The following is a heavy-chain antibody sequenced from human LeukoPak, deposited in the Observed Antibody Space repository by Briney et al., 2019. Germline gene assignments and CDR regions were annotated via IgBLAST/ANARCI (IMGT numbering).Heavy chain of an antibody. D-gene: IGHD3-9*01. CDR3: EAGTRYAFDD. Sequence: RGSPRLSCATSGFSFTDYPMNWVCQAPGKGLEWISNIRTTAEGAKYAYYADSVKGRVTISRDDGKNTLYLHMNSLRDDDTAVYYCEAGTRYAFDDWGQAILVTVSS. CDR2: IRTTAEGAKYA. V-gene: IGHV3-48*02. CDR1: GFSFTDYP. J-gene: IGHJ4*02.